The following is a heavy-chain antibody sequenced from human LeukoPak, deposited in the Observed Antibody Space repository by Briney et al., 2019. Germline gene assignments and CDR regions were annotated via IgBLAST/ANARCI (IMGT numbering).Heavy chain of an antibody. J-gene: IGHJ4*02. Sequence: SETLSLTCAVYAGSFSGYYWSWIRQPPGKGLEWIGEINHSGSTNYNPSLKSRVTISVDTSKNQFSLKLSSVTAADTAVYYCARGFLRRGYFDYWGQGTLVTVSS. CDR3: ARGFLRRGYFDY. V-gene: IGHV4-34*01. CDR2: INHSGST. CDR1: AGSFSGYY. D-gene: IGHD3-3*01.